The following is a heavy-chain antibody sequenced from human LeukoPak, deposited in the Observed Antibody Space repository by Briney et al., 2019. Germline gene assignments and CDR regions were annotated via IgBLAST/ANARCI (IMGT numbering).Heavy chain of an antibody. Sequence: PGGSLRLSCAVSGFTFSSYGMHWVRQAPGKGLEWEAVISYDGSNKYYADSVKGRFTISRDNSKNTLYLQMNSLRAEDTAVYYCASDGESGYLDYWGQGTLVTVSS. CDR3: ASDGESGYLDY. D-gene: IGHD2-15*01. V-gene: IGHV3-30*19. CDR2: ISYDGSNK. CDR1: GFTFSSYG. J-gene: IGHJ4*02.